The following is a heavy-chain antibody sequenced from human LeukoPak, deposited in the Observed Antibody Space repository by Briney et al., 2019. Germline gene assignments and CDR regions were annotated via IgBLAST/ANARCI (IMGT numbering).Heavy chain of an antibody. V-gene: IGHV1-69*05. CDR3: ARDLGEAWFGEFFRGDAFDI. D-gene: IGHD3-10*01. CDR2: IIPIFGTA. CDR1: GGTFSSYA. Sequence: GASVKVSCKASGGTFSSYAISWVRQAPGQGLEWMGGIIPIFGTANYAQKLQGRVTMTTDTSTSTAYMELRSLRSDDTAVYYCARDLGEAWFGEFFRGDAFDIWGQGTMVTVSS. J-gene: IGHJ3*02.